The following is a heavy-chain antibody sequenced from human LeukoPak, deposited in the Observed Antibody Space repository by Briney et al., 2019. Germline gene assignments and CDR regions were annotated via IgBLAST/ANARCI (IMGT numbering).Heavy chain of an antibody. D-gene: IGHD3-10*01. V-gene: IGHV4-34*01. J-gene: IGHJ4*02. CDR1: GGSFSGYY. CDR3: ARSYEGDYYGSGSYYMVDY. CDR2: INHRGST. Sequence: SETLSLTCAVYGGSFSGYYWSWIRQPPGKGLEWIGEINHRGSTNYNPSLKSRVTISVDTSKNKFSLKLSSVTAADTAVYYCARSYEGDYYGSGSYYMVDYWGQGTLVTVSS.